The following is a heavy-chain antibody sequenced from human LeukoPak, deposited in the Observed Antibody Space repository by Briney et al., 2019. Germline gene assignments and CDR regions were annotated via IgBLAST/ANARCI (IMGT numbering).Heavy chain of an antibody. CDR2: IKYSSRTI. D-gene: IGHD1-1*01. Sequence: GGSLRLSCAAFGFTFSDYYMTWVRQAPGKGLEWLSYIKYSSRTIFYAESVRGRFTISRDNAKNSLFLQMNSLRDEDTAVYYCASAGSTTLSNWFDHWGQGSLVIVSS. CDR1: GFTFSDYY. J-gene: IGHJ5*02. CDR3: ASAGSTTLSNWFDH. V-gene: IGHV3-48*02.